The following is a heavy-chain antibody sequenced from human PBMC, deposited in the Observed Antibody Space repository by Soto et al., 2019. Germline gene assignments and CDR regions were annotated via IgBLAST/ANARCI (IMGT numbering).Heavy chain of an antibody. V-gene: IGHV3-23*01. CDR3: AKATTNGGWFNRFGS. D-gene: IGHD6-19*01. CDR2: LSGSGTST. Sequence: PGWSQRLSDAATEYSFVNYAMNWVRQAPGKGLEWVSGLSGSGTSTYYADSVKGRFTISRDNSRDTLFLQMNSLTADDTAVYYCAKATTNGGWFNRFGSWRQGALVTVSS. CDR1: EYSFVNYA. J-gene: IGHJ4*02.